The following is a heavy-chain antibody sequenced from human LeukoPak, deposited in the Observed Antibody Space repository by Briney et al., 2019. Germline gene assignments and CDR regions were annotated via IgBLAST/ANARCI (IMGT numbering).Heavy chain of an antibody. D-gene: IGHD3-22*01. CDR2: INHSGST. CDR1: GGSISSSSYY. CDR3: ARFHVSSGYYYFDY. J-gene: IGHJ4*02. Sequence: XETLSLTCTVSGGSISSSSYYWGWIRQPPGKGLEWIGEINHSGSTNYNPSLKSRVTISVDTSKNQFSLKLSSVTPADTAVYYCARFHVSSGYYYFDYWGQGTLVTVSS. V-gene: IGHV4-39*07.